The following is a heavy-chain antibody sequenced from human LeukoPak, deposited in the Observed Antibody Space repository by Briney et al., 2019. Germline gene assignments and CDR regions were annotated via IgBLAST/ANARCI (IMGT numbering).Heavy chain of an antibody. D-gene: IGHD6-13*01. V-gene: IGHV4-39*07. CDR1: GDSISSASHY. CDR3: ARDQTPQKQHDY. Sequence: PSETLSLTCTVSGDSISSASHYWGWIRQPPGKGLEWIGSIYHSGSTYYNPSLKSRVTISVDTSKNQFSLKLSSVTAADTALYYCARDQTPQKQHDYWGQGTLVTVSS. J-gene: IGHJ4*02. CDR2: IYHSGST.